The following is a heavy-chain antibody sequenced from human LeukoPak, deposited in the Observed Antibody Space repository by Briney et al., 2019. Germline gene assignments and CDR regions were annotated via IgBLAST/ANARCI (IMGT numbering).Heavy chain of an antibody. CDR2: IYYSGST. CDR3: ARVPYYYGSSGYRVYYFDY. J-gene: IGHJ4*02. CDR1: GGSISSGGYY. Sequence: SETLSLTCTVSGGSISSGGYYWSWIRQHPGKSLEWIGYIYYSGSTYYNPSLKSRVTISVDTSKNQFSLKLSSVTAADTAVYYCARVPYYYGSSGYRVYYFDYWGQGTLVTVSS. V-gene: IGHV4-31*03. D-gene: IGHD3-22*01.